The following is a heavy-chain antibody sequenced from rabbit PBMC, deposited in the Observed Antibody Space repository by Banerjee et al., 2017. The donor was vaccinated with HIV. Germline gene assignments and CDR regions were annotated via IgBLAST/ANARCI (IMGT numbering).Heavy chain of an antibody. J-gene: IGHJ4*01. V-gene: IGHV1S45*01. CDR3: ARAVYDDYGVNL. Sequence: QEQLVEYGGGLVKPGASLTLTCKASGFSSSSGYDMCWVRQAPGKGLEWIACIDSDDDGTYYASWAKGRFTISKTSSTTVTLQMTSPTAADTATYFCARAVYDDYGVNLWGPGTLVTVS. CDR1: GFSSSSGYD. D-gene: IGHD2-1*01. CDR2: IDSDDDGT.